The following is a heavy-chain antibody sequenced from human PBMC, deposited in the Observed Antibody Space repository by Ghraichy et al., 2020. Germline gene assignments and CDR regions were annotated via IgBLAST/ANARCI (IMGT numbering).Heavy chain of an antibody. CDR3: ARDHHIVATTQSQEDAFDI. CDR2: ISSSSSTI. V-gene: IGHV3-48*02. CDR1: GFTFSSYS. D-gene: IGHD5-12*01. Sequence: GGSLRLSCAASGFTFSSYSMNWVRQAPGKGLEWVSYISSSSSTIYYADSVKGRFTISRDNAKNSLYLQMNSLRDEDTAVYYCARDHHIVATTQSQEDAFDIWGQGTIVTVSS. J-gene: IGHJ3*02.